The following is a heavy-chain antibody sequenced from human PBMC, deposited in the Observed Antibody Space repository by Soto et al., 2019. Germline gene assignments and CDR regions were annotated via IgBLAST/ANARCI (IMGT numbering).Heavy chain of an antibody. CDR3: AASTGIAAWGHYYYYMDV. D-gene: IGHD6-25*01. Sequence: GGSLRLSCAASGFTFSSYGMHWVRQAPGKGLEWVAVISYDGSNKYYADSVKGRFTISRDNSKNTLYLQMNSLRAEDTAVYYCAASTGIAAWGHYYYYMDVWGKGTTVTVSS. V-gene: IGHV3-30*03. CDR2: ISYDGSNK. J-gene: IGHJ6*03. CDR1: GFTFSSYG.